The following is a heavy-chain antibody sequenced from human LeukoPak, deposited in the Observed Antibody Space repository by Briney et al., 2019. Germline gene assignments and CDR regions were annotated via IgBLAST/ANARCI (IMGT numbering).Heavy chain of an antibody. D-gene: IGHD3-22*01. J-gene: IGHJ4*02. Sequence: SETLSLTCTVSGGSISSYYRSWIRQPPGKGLEWIGYIYYSGSTNYNPSLKSRVTISVDTSKNQFSLKLSSVTAADTAVYYCARSSSGYYFRYFDYWGQGTLVTVSS. V-gene: IGHV4-59*01. CDR2: IYYSGST. CDR3: ARSSSGYYFRYFDY. CDR1: GGSISSYY.